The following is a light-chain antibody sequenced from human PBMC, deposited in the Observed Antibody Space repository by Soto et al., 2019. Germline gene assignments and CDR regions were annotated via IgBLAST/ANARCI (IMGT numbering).Light chain of an antibody. Sequence: DIPMTQSPSTLSASVGDRVTITCRARQSINTWLAWYQQKPGKAPKLLIYDASSLESGVPSRFSGSGSGTEFTLTISSLQPDDSATYYCHKYGYYFGGGTKVEIK. CDR3: HKYGYY. CDR2: DAS. J-gene: IGKJ4*01. V-gene: IGKV1-5*01. CDR1: QSINTW.